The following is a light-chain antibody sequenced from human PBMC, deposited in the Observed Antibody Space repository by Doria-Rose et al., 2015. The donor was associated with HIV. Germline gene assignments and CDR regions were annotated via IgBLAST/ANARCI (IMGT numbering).Light chain of an antibody. Sequence: TQSPSSLSASVGDRVTISCRASQDIGSHLAWYQEKPGKVPKLLISAASTLLSGVPSRFSGRGSGTSITLTISGLQPEDVGTFYCQKYSGAAPWTFGPGTKVEI. J-gene: IGKJ1*01. CDR3: QKYSGAAPWT. V-gene: IGKV1-27*01. CDR2: AAS. CDR1: QDIGSH.